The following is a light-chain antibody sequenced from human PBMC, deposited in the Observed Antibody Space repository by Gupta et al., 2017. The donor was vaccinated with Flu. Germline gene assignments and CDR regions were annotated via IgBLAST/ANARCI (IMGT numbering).Light chain of an antibody. J-gene: IGKJ1*01. Sequence: LGERATINCRYSQSRCYSYKNRNYLAWFQQKPGQPPKLLFYWASTREAGVPDRCNDSGCEKDLTLTISSRQEEEVAVYYCQQYGNNPPWTFGQGTKVEIK. V-gene: IGKV4-1*01. CDR3: QQYGNNPPWT. CDR1: QSRCYSYKNRNY. CDR2: WAS.